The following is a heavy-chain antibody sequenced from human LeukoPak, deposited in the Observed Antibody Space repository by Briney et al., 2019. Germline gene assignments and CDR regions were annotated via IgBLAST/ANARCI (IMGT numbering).Heavy chain of an antibody. CDR1: GYTFTSYG. CDR3: ASSGEWPRDWFDP. CDR2: ISAYNGNT. J-gene: IGHJ5*02. V-gene: IGHV1-18*01. Sequence: GASVKVSCKASGYTFTSYGISWVRQAPGQGLEWMGWISAYNGNTNYAQKLQGRVTITADESTSTTYMELSSLRSEDTAMYYCASSGEWPRDWFDPWGQGTLVTVSS. D-gene: IGHD3-16*01.